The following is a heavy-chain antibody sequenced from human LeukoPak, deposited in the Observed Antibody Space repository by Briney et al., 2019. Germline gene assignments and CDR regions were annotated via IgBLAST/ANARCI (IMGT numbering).Heavy chain of an antibody. V-gene: IGHV3-33*01. CDR2: IWYDGSNK. CDR3: ARDRVVAATRYYYGMDV. CDR1: GFTFSSYG. D-gene: IGHD2-15*01. Sequence: GGSLRLSCAASGFTFSSYGMHWVRQAPGKGLEWVAVIWYDGSNKYYADSVKGRFTISGDNSKNTLYLQMNSLRAEDTAVYYCARDRVVAATRYYYGMDVWGQGTTVTVSS. J-gene: IGHJ6*02.